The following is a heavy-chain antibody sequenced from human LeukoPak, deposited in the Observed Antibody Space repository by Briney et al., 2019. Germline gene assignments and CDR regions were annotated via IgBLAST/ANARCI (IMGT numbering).Heavy chain of an antibody. Sequence: GGSLRLSCAASGFTFSSHSMNWVRQAPGKGLEWVSSISTSGRYIYYADSVKGRFTISRDNAKNSLYLQMNTLSAEDTAVYYCARSLDPYCSSNSCSLRLDYWGQGTLVTVSS. CDR2: ISTSGRYI. CDR1: GFTFSSHS. V-gene: IGHV3-21*01. D-gene: IGHD2-2*01. CDR3: ARSLDPYCSSNSCSLRLDY. J-gene: IGHJ4*02.